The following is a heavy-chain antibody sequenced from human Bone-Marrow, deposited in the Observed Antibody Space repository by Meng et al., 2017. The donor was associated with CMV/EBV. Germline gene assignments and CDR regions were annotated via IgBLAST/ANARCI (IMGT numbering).Heavy chain of an antibody. CDR3: ARDRITMVRGVIIEIGHEFDY. J-gene: IGHJ4*02. V-gene: IGHV4-61*08. D-gene: IGHD3-10*01. Sequence: GSLRLSCTVSGGSVSSGAYYWSWIRQPPGRGLEWIGYIYYNGSTNYNPSLKSRVTISVDTSQNQFSLKLSSVTAADTAVYYCARDRITMVRGVIIEIGHEFDYWGQGTLVTVSS. CDR2: IYYNGST. CDR1: GGSVSSGAYY.